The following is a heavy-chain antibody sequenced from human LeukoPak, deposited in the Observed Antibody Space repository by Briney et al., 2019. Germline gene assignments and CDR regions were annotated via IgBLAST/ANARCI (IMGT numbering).Heavy chain of an antibody. V-gene: IGHV1-18*04. CDR1: GYTFTSYG. D-gene: IGHD4-17*01. J-gene: IGHJ4*02. CDR3: ARVTQRDYGRTGFDY. CDR2: ISAYNGNT. Sequence: KVSFKASGYTFTSYGISWVRQAPGQGLEWMGWISAYNGNTNYAQKLQGRVTMTTDTSTSTAYMELRSLRSDDTAVYYCARVTQRDYGRTGFDYWGQGTLVTVSS.